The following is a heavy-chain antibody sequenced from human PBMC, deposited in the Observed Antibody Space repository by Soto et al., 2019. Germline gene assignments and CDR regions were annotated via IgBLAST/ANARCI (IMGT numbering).Heavy chain of an antibody. V-gene: IGHV3-23*01. Sequence: GGSLRLSCAASGFTFSSYAMSWVRQAPGKGLEWVSAISGSGGSTYYADSVKGRFTISRDNFKNTLYLQMNSLRAEDTAVYYWAKDSTGFRYYDFWSGTAGAFDIWGQGTMVTVSS. J-gene: IGHJ3*02. CDR2: ISGSGGST. CDR3: AKDSTGFRYYDFWSGTAGAFDI. D-gene: IGHD3-3*01. CDR1: GFTFSSYA.